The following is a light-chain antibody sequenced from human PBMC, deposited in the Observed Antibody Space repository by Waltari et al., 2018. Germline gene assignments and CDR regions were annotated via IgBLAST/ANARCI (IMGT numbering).Light chain of an antibody. CDR2: DAS. CDR1: QSVTNY. V-gene: IGKV3-11*01. J-gene: IGKJ4*01. Sequence: DIVLTQSPATLSLSPGERPTLSCRASQSVTNYLAWYQLKPGQAPRLLIYDASNRATGIPARFSGSGSGTDFTLTISNLEPEDSAVYYCQQRSKWPLTFGRGTKVEIK. CDR3: QQRSKWPLT.